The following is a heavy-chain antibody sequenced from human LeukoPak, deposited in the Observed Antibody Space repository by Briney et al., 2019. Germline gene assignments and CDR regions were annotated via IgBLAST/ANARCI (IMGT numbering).Heavy chain of an antibody. J-gene: IGHJ4*02. Sequence: GGSLRLSCAVSGFIFNNYWMSWVRQAPGKGLEWVAVISYDGSNKYYADSVKGRFTISRDNSKNTLYLQMNSLRAEDTAVYYCAKISVAAAGTGDYWGQGTLVTVSS. CDR2: ISYDGSNK. D-gene: IGHD6-13*01. CDR3: AKISVAAAGTGDY. V-gene: IGHV3-30*18. CDR1: GFIFNNYW.